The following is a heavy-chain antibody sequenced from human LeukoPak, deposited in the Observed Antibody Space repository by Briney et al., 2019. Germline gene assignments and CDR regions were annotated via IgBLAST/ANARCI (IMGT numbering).Heavy chain of an antibody. J-gene: IGHJ6*03. CDR2: IDWDDDK. Sequence: SGPTLVNPPQTLTLTCTFSGFSLSTRGMCVSWIRQPPGKALEWLARIDWDDDKYYSTSLKTRLTISKDTSKNQVVLTMTNMDPVDTATYYCARGYSTVYYYYMDVWGKGTTVTVSS. V-gene: IGHV2-70*11. CDR3: ARGYSTVYYYYMDV. CDR1: GFSLSTRGMC. D-gene: IGHD6-13*01.